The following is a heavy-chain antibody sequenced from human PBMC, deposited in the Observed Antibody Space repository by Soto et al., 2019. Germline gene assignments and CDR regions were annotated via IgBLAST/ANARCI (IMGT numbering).Heavy chain of an antibody. CDR2: MSAYSGDT. CDR1: GYTFVTYG. Sequence: QVQLVQSGDEVKNPGASVKVSCQASGYTFVTYGISWVRQAPGQGLEWMGWMSAYSGDTIYAQNLQNRVTMTRDTSTSKAYMKLRNLRTTDTSMYYCVRELHSGEYIAFGYWGQGTLVTVSS. V-gene: IGHV1-18*01. J-gene: IGHJ4*02. D-gene: IGHD4-17*01. CDR3: VRELHSGEYIAFGY.